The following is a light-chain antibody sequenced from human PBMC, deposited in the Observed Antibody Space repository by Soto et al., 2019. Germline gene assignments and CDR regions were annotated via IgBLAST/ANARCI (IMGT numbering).Light chain of an antibody. CDR3: HQYGSSPYT. CDR1: QTVSSSY. Sequence: EIVLTQSPDTLSLSPGERATLSCRASQTVSSSYLAWYQQKPGQAPRVLIYGASSRATGIPDRFSGSGSGTDFTLTISRLEPEDFAVYYCHQYGSSPYTFGQGTKLEIK. CDR2: GAS. V-gene: IGKV3-20*01. J-gene: IGKJ2*01.